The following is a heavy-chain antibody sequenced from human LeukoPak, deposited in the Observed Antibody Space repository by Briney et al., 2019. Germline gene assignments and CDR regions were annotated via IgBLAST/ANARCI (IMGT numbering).Heavy chain of an antibody. V-gene: IGHV4-61*02. CDR1: GDSISSGSYD. D-gene: IGHD5-12*01. CDR3: ARGQEVVAENYFDY. CDR2: IYPSGTT. J-gene: IGHJ4*02. Sequence: SETLSLTCTVSGDSISSGSYDWSWIRQPAGKGLEWIGRIYPSGTTNYNPSLKSRVTISVDTSKNQFSLKLRSVTAADTAVYYCARGQEVVAENYFDYWGQGTLVTVSS.